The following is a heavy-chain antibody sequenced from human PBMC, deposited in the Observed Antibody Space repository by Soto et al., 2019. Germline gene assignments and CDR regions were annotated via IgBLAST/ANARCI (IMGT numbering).Heavy chain of an antibody. V-gene: IGHV4-34*01. CDR2: INHSGST. J-gene: IGHJ4*02. Sequence: SETLYLTCAVYGGSFSGYYLSWIRQPPGKGLEWIGEINHSGSTNYNPSLKSRVTISVDTSKNQFSLKLSSVTAADTAVYYCARLGYCSGGSCYAYFTVWGQGTLVTVYS. D-gene: IGHD2-15*01. CDR1: GGSFSGYY. CDR3: ARLGYCSGGSCYAYFTV.